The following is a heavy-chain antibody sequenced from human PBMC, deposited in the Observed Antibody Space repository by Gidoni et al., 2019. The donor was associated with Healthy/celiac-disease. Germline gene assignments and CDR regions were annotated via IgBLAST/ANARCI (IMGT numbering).Heavy chain of an antibody. CDR2: ISYDGSNK. J-gene: IGHJ4*02. CDR3: AHTVAGPNPHY. D-gene: IGHD6-19*01. Sequence: QVQLVESGGGVVQPGRSLSLSCAASGFTFSSYAMHWVRQAPGKGLEWVAVISYDGSNKYYADSVKGRFTISRDNSKNTLYLQMNSLRAEDTAVYYCAHTVAGPNPHYWGQGTLVTVSS. CDR1: GFTFSSYA. V-gene: IGHV3-30*04.